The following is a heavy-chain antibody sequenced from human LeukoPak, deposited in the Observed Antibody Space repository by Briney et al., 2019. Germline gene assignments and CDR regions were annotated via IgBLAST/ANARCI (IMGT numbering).Heavy chain of an antibody. J-gene: IGHJ3*02. D-gene: IGHD3-22*01. CDR1: GGSISSYY. Sequence: SETLSLTCTVSGGSISSYYWSWIRQPPGKGLEWIGYIYYSGSTNYNPSLKSRVTISVDTSKNQFSLKLSSVTAADTAVYYCARVPYDCYDSSGPDAFDIWGQGTMVAVSS. V-gene: IGHV4-59*01. CDR2: IYYSGST. CDR3: ARVPYDCYDSSGPDAFDI.